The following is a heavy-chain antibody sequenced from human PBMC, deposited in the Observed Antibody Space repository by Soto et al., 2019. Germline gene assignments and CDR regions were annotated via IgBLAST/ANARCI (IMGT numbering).Heavy chain of an antibody. Sequence: GGSLRLSCAASGFTFSSYSMNWVRQAPVQGLEWVSYISSSSSTIYYTDSVKGRFAISRDNGKSSLYLQMNSVRDEVTAVYYCARPNYDFWSGYPSDGMDVWGQGTTVTVSS. CDR3: ARPNYDFWSGYPSDGMDV. CDR1: GFTFSSYS. V-gene: IGHV3-48*02. J-gene: IGHJ6*02. CDR2: ISSSSSTI. D-gene: IGHD3-3*01.